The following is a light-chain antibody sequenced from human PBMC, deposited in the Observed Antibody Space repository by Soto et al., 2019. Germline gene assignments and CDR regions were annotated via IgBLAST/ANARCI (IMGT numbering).Light chain of an antibody. J-gene: IGKJ2*01. CDR3: QHYKSFPYT. V-gene: IGKV1-5*01. Sequence: DIQMTQTPSTLSASVGDRVTITCRATGYIGYLLAWYQQAPGKAPQLLISDASKLQSGVPSRFSGSGAGTEFTLTITSLQADDFATYYCQHYKSFPYTFGPGTKLDI. CDR2: DAS. CDR1: GYIGYL.